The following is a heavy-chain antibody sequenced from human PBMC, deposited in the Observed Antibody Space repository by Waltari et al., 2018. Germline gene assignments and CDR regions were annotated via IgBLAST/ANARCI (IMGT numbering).Heavy chain of an antibody. D-gene: IGHD3-10*01. CDR1: GFAFRPLP. CDR2: SSGSGGGT. V-gene: IGHV3-23*01. Sequence: VQLLEFAGALVQPGESLRLPCPASGFAFRPLPLSWVRLAPGKGVEWVFTSSGSGGGTYYADAVKGRFTISRGNAESSLYLQMDSLRFDDSALYFCAKSRYIAIDLPMDYYYGMDVWGLGTTVTVSS. CDR3: AKSRYIAIDLPMDYYYGMDV. J-gene: IGHJ6*02.